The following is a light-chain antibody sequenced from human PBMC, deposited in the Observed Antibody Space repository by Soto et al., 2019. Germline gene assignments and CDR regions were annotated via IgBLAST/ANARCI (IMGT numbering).Light chain of an antibody. J-gene: IGKJ1*01. CDR2: GAS. CDR1: QSVSSSY. V-gene: IGKV3D-7*01. Sequence: PGARVTLSCRASQSVSSSYLTWYQQKPGQAPRLLIYGASTRATGIPARFSGSGSGTDFTLTISSLQPEDFAVYYCQQDYNLPETFGQGTKVDIK. CDR3: QQDYNLPET.